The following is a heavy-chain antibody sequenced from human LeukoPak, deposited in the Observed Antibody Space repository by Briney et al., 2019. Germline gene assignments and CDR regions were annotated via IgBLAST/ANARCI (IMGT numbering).Heavy chain of an antibody. CDR3: ARLHRRQFTSFDY. CDR1: GFTVSNTY. J-gene: IGHJ4*02. D-gene: IGHD4-11*01. CDR2: IYSEGST. V-gene: IGHV3-53*01. Sequence: GGSLRLSCAASGFTVSNTYMSWVRPAPGKGLEWVSAIYSEGSTYYLDSVRGRFTISRDSSNNTLYLQMNSLRADDTAVYYCARLHRRQFTSFDYWGQGTLITVS.